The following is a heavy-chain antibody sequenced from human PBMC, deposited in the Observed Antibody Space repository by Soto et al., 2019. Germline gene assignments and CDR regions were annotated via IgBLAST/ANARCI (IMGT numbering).Heavy chain of an antibody. Sequence: SETLSLTCTVSGGSISSYYWSWIRQPPGKGLEWIGYIYYSGSTNYNPSLKSRVTISVDTSKNQFSLKLSSVTAADTAVYYCARYPAYCSGGSCYRDWYFDLWGRGTLVTVSS. CDR3: ARYPAYCSGGSCYRDWYFDL. D-gene: IGHD2-15*01. V-gene: IGHV4-59*01. CDR1: GGSISSYY. CDR2: IYYSGST. J-gene: IGHJ2*01.